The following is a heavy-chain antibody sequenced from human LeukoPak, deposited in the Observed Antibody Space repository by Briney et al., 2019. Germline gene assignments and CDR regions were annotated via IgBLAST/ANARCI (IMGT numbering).Heavy chain of an antibody. D-gene: IGHD4-11*01. V-gene: IGHV3-33*06. CDR2: IWNDGSSQ. Sequence: GGSPRLSCAASKFTFRHYGMHWVRQAPGKGLEWVAVIWNDGSSQYYADSVKGRFTVSRDNSQNTLFLQMNNLRPEDTAVYYCAKDAERGFDYSNSLDKWGQGTLVTVSS. CDR1: KFTFRHYG. CDR3: AKDAERGFDYSNSLDK. J-gene: IGHJ4*02.